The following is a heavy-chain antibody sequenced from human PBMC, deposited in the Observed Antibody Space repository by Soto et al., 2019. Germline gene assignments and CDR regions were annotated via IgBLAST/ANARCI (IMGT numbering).Heavy chain of an antibody. D-gene: IGHD4-17*01. CDR2: FFYGGRT. CDR3: TTVASTHFDS. CDR1: GGSISSPSYN. Sequence: QVQLQESGPGLLKPSETLSLTCTVSGGSISSPSYNWGWVRQPPGKGPEWIGSFFYGGRTHYIPSLKSRLAISVDTARSQVSLILTSVTAADTAVSYCTTVASTHFDSWGQGALVTVSS. J-gene: IGHJ4*02. V-gene: IGHV4-39*01.